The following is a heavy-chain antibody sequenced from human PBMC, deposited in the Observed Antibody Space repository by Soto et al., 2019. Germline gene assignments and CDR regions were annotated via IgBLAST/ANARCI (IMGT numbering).Heavy chain of an antibody. CDR3: ARGGGITIFGVADYYYYMDV. J-gene: IGHJ6*03. CDR2: ISSSGSTI. D-gene: IGHD3-3*01. CDR1: GFTFSDYY. Sequence: GGSLRLSCAASGFTFSDYYMSWIRQAPGKGLEWVSYISSSGSTIYYADSVKGRFTISRDNAKNSLYLQMNSLRAEDTAVYYWARGGGITIFGVADYYYYMDVWAKGTTVTGSS. V-gene: IGHV3-11*01.